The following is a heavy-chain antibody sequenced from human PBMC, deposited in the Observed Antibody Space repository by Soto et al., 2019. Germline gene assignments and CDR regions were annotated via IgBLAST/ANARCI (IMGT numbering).Heavy chain of an antibody. J-gene: IGHJ5*02. Sequence: PSETLSLTCAVYGGSFSGYYWSWIRQPPGKGLEWIGEINHSGSTNYNPSLKSRVTISVDTSKNQFSLKLSSVTAADTAVYYCAIAAIGVVVGWFDPWDQGTLVTVSS. V-gene: IGHV4-34*01. CDR3: AIAAIGVVVGWFDP. D-gene: IGHD2-15*01. CDR2: INHSGST. CDR1: GGSFSGYY.